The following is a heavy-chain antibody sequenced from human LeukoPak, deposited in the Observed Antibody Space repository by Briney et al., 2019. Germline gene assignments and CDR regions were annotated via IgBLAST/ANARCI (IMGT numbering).Heavy chain of an antibody. CDR3: ARSNQHDYDAFDI. CDR2: INSDGSST. J-gene: IGHJ3*02. Sequence: GGSLRLSCAASGFTFSSYWMHWVRQAPGKGLVWVSRINSDGSSTSYADSVKGRFTISRDNAKNTLYLQMNSLRAEDTAVCYCARSNQHDYDAFDIWGQGTMVTVSS. D-gene: IGHD4-11*01. CDR1: GFTFSSYW. V-gene: IGHV3-74*01.